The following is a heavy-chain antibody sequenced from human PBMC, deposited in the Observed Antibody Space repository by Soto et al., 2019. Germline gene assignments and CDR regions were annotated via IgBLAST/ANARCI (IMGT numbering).Heavy chain of an antibody. J-gene: IGHJ5*02. CDR1: GFSFTNYW. CDR2: IDPVDSYA. CDR3: ARIESIARNWFDP. Sequence: EALKISYKGSGFSFTNYWISWVLQMPGKGLEWMGNIDPVDSYANYSPSFQGHVTFSVDTSISTAYLQRSSLKASDTAMYFCARIESIARNWFDPWGQGTLVTVSS. V-gene: IGHV5-10-1*01. D-gene: IGHD6-13*01.